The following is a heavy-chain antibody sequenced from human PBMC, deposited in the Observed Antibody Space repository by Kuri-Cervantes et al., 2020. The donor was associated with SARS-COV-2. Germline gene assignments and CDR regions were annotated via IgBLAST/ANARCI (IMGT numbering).Heavy chain of an antibody. V-gene: IGHV3-30*07. CDR2: ISYDGSNK. CDR1: GFTFSSYA. J-gene: IGHJ6*01. Sequence: GESLKISCAASGFTFSSYAMHWVRQAPGKGLEWVAVISYDGSNKYYADPVKGRFSISRDNSKNTLYLQMSSLRAEDTAVYYCAKGGGCSGGSCYSSYYYGMDVWGQGTRVTVSS. D-gene: IGHD2-15*01. CDR3: AKGGGCSGGSCYSSYYYGMDV.